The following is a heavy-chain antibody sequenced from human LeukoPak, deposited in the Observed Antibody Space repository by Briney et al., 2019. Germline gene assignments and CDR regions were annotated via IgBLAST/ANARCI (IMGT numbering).Heavy chain of an antibody. CDR1: GYTFTSFG. D-gene: IGHD6-6*01. CDR2: ISGYNGKT. V-gene: IGHV1-18*01. CDR3: ARDGRGIAARSNWFDP. Sequence: ASVKVSCKASGYTFTSFGITWVRQVPGQGLEWMGWISGYNGKTDYAQKFQDRVTMTTDTSTTTAYMELRSLRSDDTAVYYCARDGRGIAARSNWFDPWGQGTLVTVSP. J-gene: IGHJ5*02.